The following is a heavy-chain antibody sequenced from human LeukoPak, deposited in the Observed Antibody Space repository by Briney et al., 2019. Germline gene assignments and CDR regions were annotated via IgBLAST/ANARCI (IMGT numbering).Heavy chain of an antibody. CDR2: ISNTASAT. V-gene: IGHV3-48*01. CDR3: AGGQDYRNHYFNYLGV. J-gene: IGHJ6*03. CDR1: EFDFSNFN. Sequence: GGSLRLSCVGSEFDFSNFNMIWVRLAPGKGPEYISHISNTASATYYIDSVRGRFTTPRDNARNSLYLQMDSLRAEDTAVYYCAGGQDYRNHYFNYLGVWGKGTTVTVSS. D-gene: IGHD4-11*01.